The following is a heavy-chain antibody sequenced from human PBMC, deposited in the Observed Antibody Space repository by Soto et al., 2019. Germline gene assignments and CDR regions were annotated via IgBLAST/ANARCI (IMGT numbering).Heavy chain of an antibody. CDR1: GGSISSYY. Sequence: SETLSLTCTVSGGSISSYYWSWIRQPPGKGLEWIGEINHSGSTNYNPSLKSRVTISVDTSKNQFSLKLSSVTAADTAVYYCARRYSGYGDYWGQGTLVTVSS. CDR3: ARRYSGYGDY. D-gene: IGHD5-12*01. J-gene: IGHJ4*02. V-gene: IGHV4-59*08. CDR2: INHSGST.